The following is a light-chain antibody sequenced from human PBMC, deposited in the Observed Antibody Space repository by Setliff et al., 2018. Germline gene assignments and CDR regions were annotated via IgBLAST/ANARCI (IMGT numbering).Light chain of an antibody. J-gene: IGKJ1*01. CDR2: DAS. CDR1: QSISTN. CDR3: QQYNNWPPRT. V-gene: IGKV3-15*01. Sequence: EIVMTQSPATLSVSPGERAILSCRASQSISTNLAWYQQKPGQAPRLLIYDASTRATGIPARFSGGGSGTEFTLTISSMQSGDFAVYYCQQYNNWPPRTFGQGTKVDIK.